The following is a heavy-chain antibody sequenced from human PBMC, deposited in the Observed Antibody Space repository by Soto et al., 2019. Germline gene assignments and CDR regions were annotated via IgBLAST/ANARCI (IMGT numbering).Heavy chain of an antibody. J-gene: IGHJ6*02. CDR2: IYSGGST. V-gene: IGHV3-53*01. D-gene: IGHD2-15*01. CDR3: ASLPSDRWFYSGMDV. Sequence: GGSLRLACAASGFTVSSNYMSWVRQAPGEGLEWVSVIYSGGSTYYAESVRGRFTISRENSKNTLYLQMNSLRVEDTAVYYCASLPSDRWFYSGMDVWGQGTTVTVSS. CDR1: GFTVSSNY.